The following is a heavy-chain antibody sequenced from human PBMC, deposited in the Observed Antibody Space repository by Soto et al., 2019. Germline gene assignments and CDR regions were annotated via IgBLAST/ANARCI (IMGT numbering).Heavy chain of an antibody. CDR1: AYSFTSYW. J-gene: IGHJ6*02. CDR2: IDPSDSYT. CDR3: AREGLRYYGMDV. V-gene: IGHV5-10-1*01. Sequence: GESLTLSCKGSAYSFTSYWISWVRQMPGKGLEWTGRIDPSDSYTNYSPSFQGHVTISADKSISTAYLQWSSLKASDTAMYYCAREGLRYYGMDVWGQGTTVTVSS.